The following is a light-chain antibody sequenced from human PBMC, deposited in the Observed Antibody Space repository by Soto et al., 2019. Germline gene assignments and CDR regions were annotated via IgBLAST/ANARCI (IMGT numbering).Light chain of an antibody. V-gene: IGKV3-20*01. CDR2: GAS. CDR1: QSVSNNY. Sequence: IVLTQSPGTLSLSPGERATVACRASQSVSNNYLAWYQQKPGQAPRRLIYGASNRATGIPDRFSGSGSGTDFTLTISRLEPEDFAVYYCQQYGSSGTFGQGTKVDI. CDR3: QQYGSSGT. J-gene: IGKJ1*01.